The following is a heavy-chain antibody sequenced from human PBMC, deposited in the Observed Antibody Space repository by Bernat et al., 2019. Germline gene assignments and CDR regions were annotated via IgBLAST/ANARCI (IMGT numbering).Heavy chain of an antibody. Sequence: QVQLVESGGGLVKPGGSLRLSCAASGFTFSDYYMSWIRQAPGKGLDWVSYISSSSSYTNYADSVKGRFTISRDNSKNTLYLQMNNLRAEETAVYYCARFTYYDSSGYYYSLDAFDIWGQGTMVTVSS. V-gene: IGHV3-11*06. CDR1: GFTFSDYY. J-gene: IGHJ3*02. CDR3: ARFTYYDSSGYYYSLDAFDI. CDR2: ISSSSSYT. D-gene: IGHD3-22*01.